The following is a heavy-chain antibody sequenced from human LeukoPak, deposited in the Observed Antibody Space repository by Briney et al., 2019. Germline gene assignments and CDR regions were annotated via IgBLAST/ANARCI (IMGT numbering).Heavy chain of an antibody. D-gene: IGHD4-11*01. CDR2: IYYSGST. Sequence: PSETLSLTCTVSGGSISSYYWSWIRQPPGKGLEWIGYIYYSGSTNYNPSLNSRVTISRDTSKNHFSLELSSATAADTAVYYCAREGLQYTLYYFDYWGQGTLVTVSS. J-gene: IGHJ4*02. V-gene: IGHV4-59*12. CDR1: GGSISSYY. CDR3: AREGLQYTLYYFDY.